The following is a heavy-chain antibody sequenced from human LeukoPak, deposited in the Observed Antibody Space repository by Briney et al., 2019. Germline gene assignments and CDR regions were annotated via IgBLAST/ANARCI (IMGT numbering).Heavy chain of an antibody. CDR1: GGSISGGGYY. J-gene: IGHJ6*03. CDR3: AMGKGGGYYYYYYMDV. Sequence: SETLSLTCTVSGGSISGGGYYWSWIRQHPGKGLEWIGYIYYSGSTYYNPSLKSRVTISVDTSKNQFSLKLSSVTAADTAVYYCAMGKGGGYYYYYYMDVWGKGTTVTVSS. CDR2: IYYSGST. V-gene: IGHV4-39*01. D-gene: IGHD3-16*01.